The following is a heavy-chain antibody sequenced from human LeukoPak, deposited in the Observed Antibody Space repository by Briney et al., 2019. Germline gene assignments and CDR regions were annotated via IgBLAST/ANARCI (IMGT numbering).Heavy chain of an antibody. J-gene: IGHJ4*02. CDR1: GFTFSSYA. D-gene: IGHD3-16*02. CDR3: AAGVIPHH. V-gene: IGHV3-23*01. Sequence: GGSLRLSCAASGFTFSSYALSWVRQAPGKGLEWVSAISESGGTRKYVDSVKGRFTISRDNSKNTLYLQMSSLRAEDTAVYYCAAGVIPHHWGQGTLVTVSS. CDR2: ISESGGTR.